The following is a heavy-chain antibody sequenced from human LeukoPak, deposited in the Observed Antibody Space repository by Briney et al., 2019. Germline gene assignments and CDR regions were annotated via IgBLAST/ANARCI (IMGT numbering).Heavy chain of an antibody. Sequence: ASVKVSCKASGGTFSSYAISWVRQAPGQGLEWMGGIIPIFGTANYAQKFQGRVTITADESTSTAYMELRSLRSDDTAVYYCARDGIEYGSGNFYSNGMDVWGQGTTTVSS. D-gene: IGHD3-10*01. V-gene: IGHV1-69*13. CDR2: IIPIFGTA. J-gene: IGHJ6*02. CDR3: ARDGIEYGSGNFYSNGMDV. CDR1: GGTFSSYA.